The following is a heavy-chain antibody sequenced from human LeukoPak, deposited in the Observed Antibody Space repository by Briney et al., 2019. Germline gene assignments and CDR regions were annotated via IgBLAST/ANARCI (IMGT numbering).Heavy chain of an antibody. D-gene: IGHD5-18*01. CDR2: ISGSGGST. CDR1: GFTFSSYG. Sequence: QTGGSLRLSCAAAGFTFSSYGMSWVRQAPGKGLEWVSAISGSGGSTYYADSVKGRFTISRDNSKNTLYLQMNSLRAEDTAVYYRAKRPRAYSYGNYYFDYWGQGTLVTVSS. CDR3: AKRPRAYSYGNYYFDY. V-gene: IGHV3-23*01. J-gene: IGHJ4*02.